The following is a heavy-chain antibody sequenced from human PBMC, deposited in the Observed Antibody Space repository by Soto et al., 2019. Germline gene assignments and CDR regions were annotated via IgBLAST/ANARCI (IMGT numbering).Heavy chain of an antibody. CDR1: GFTFSSYS. CDR3: ARDYERGDCSGGSCYPYYYYYYGMDV. D-gene: IGHD2-15*01. V-gene: IGHV3-48*02. J-gene: IGHJ6*02. CDR2: ISSSSSTI. Sequence: GGSLRLSCAASGFTFSSYSMNWVRQAPGKGLEWVSYISSSSSTIYYADSVKGRFTISRDNAKNSLYLQMNSLRDEDTAGYYCARDYERGDCSGGSCYPYYYYYYGMDVWGQGTTVTVSS.